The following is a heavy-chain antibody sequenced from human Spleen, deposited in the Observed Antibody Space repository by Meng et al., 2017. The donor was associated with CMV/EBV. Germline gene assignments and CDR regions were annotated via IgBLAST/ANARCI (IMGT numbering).Heavy chain of an antibody. J-gene: IGHJ4*02. CDR3: ARESGAVG. V-gene: IGHV3-21*01. CDR1: GFTFSSYS. D-gene: IGHD3-10*01. CDR2: ISSSSSYI. Sequence: GESLKISCAASGFTFSSYSMNWVRQAPGKGLEWVSSISSSSSYIYYADSVKGRFTISRDNAKNSLYLQMNSLRAEDTAMYYCARESGAVGWGQGTLVTVSS.